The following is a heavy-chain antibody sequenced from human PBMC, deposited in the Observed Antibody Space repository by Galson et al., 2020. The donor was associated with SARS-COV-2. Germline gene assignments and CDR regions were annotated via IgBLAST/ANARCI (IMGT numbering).Heavy chain of an antibody. J-gene: IGHJ3*02. D-gene: IGHD1-26*01. Sequence: ASVKVSCKASGYTFTSYAMHWVRQAPGQRLEWMGWINAGNGNTKYSQKFQGRVTITRDTSASTAYMELSSLRSEDTAVYYCARDEVRIVGVWGAFDIWGQGTMVTVSS. V-gene: IGHV1-3*01. CDR2: INAGNGNT. CDR1: GYTFTSYA. CDR3: ARDEVRIVGVWGAFDI.